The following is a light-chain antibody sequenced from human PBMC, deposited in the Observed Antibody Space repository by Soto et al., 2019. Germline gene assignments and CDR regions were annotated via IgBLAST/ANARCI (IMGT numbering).Light chain of an antibody. CDR3: QSYDNRLTGSVV. J-gene: IGLJ2*01. CDR2: ANS. V-gene: IGLV1-40*01. CDR1: SSNIGAHYD. Sequence: QSVLTQPPSVSGAPGQRVTLSCTGTSSNIGAHYDVHWYQQLPGRAPKLLIYANSKRPSGVPDRFSGSKSGTSASLVITGLQAEDEADYSCQSYDNRLTGSVVFGGGTKVTVL.